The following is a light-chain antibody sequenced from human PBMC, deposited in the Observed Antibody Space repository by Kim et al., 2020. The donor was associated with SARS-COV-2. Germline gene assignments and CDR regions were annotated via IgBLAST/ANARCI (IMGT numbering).Light chain of an antibody. CDR1: SLRSYY. Sequence: VDLGQTVRITGQGDSLRSYYATWYQQKPGQAPIVFIYGKNNRPSGIPDRFSGSSSGNTASLTITGTQAGDEADYYCNTRDSNDNVVFGGGTQLTVL. CDR3: NTRDSNDNVV. CDR2: GKN. J-gene: IGLJ2*01. V-gene: IGLV3-19*01.